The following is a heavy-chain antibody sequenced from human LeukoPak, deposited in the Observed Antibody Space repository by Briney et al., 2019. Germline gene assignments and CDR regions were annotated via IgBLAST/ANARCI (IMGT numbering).Heavy chain of an antibody. CDR3: AREEAARSSLAN. CDR1: GGSISSYY. D-gene: IGHD6-6*01. Sequence: SETLSLTCTVSGGSISSYYWSWIRQPPGKGLEWIGYIYYSGSTNYNPSLKSRVTISVDTSKNQFSLKLSSVTAADTAVYYCAREEAARSSLANWGQGALVTVSS. V-gene: IGHV4-59*12. CDR2: IYYSGST. J-gene: IGHJ4*02.